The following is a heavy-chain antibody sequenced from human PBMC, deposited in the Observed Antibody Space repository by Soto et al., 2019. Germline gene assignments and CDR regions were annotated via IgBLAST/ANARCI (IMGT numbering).Heavy chain of an antibody. J-gene: IGHJ6*02. V-gene: IGHV1-18*01. CDR2: ISAYSGDT. D-gene: IGHD2-15*01. Sequence: ASVKVSCKASGYTFTSYGISWVRQAPGQGLEWMGWISAYSGDTNYAQKFQGRVTMTTDTSTSTAYMELSRLRSDDTAVYYCARDPCSGGSCYYYYYGMDVWGQGTTVTVSS. CDR1: GYTFTSYG. CDR3: ARDPCSGGSCYYYYYGMDV.